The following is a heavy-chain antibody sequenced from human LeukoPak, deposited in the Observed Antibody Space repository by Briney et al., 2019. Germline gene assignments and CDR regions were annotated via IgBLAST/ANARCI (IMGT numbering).Heavy chain of an antibody. CDR1: GYTFTGYY. Sequence: ASVKVSCKASGYTFTGYYMHWVRQAPGQGLEWMGWINPNSGGTNYAQKLQGRVTMTTDTSTSTAYMELRSLRSDDTAVCYCARITMVRGVIFDWYFDLWGRGTLVTVSS. J-gene: IGHJ2*01. CDR2: INPNSGGT. V-gene: IGHV1-2*02. D-gene: IGHD3-10*01. CDR3: ARITMVRGVIFDWYFDL.